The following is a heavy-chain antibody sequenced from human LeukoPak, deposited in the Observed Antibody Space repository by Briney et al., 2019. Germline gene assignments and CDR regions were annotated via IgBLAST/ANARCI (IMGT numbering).Heavy chain of an antibody. CDR2: ISYDGSNK. V-gene: IGHV3-30-3*01. CDR3: ARDERITMIVVPIH. J-gene: IGHJ4*02. CDR1: GFSFSSYA. D-gene: IGHD3-22*01. Sequence: GSLRLSCAASGFSFSSYAMHWVRQAPGKGLEWVAVISYDGSNKYYADSVKGRFTISRDNSKNTLYLQMNSLRAEDTAVYYCARDERITMIVVPIHWGQGTLVTVSS.